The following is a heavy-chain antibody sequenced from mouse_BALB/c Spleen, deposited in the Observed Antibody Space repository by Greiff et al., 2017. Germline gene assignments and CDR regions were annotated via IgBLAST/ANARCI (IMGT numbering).Heavy chain of an antibody. Sequence: EVQLQESGPGLVKPSQSLSLTCTVTGYSITSDYAWNWIRQFPGNKLEWMGYISYSGSTSYNPSLKSRISITRDTSKNQFFLQLNSVTTEDTATYYCARDSYRYDGFDYWGQGTTLTVSS. J-gene: IGHJ2*01. CDR3: ARDSYRYDGFDY. CDR2: ISYSGST. D-gene: IGHD2-14*01. CDR1: GYSITSDYA. V-gene: IGHV3-2*02.